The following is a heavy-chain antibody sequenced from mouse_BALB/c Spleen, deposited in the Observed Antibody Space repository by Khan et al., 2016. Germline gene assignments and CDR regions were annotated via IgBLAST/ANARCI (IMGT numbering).Heavy chain of an antibody. CDR2: IWAGGST. V-gene: IGHV2-9*02. Sequence: QVQLKESGPGLVAPSQSLSITCTVSGFSLTTYDIHWVRQPPGKGLKWLGVIWAGGSTNYNSALMSRLSISKDNSKSQVFLKMNSLQTDDTAMYYGARVHFGYYDYFDFWGQGTTLAVSS. CDR1: GFSLTTYD. J-gene: IGHJ2*01. CDR3: ARVHFGYYDYFDF. D-gene: IGHD2-3*01.